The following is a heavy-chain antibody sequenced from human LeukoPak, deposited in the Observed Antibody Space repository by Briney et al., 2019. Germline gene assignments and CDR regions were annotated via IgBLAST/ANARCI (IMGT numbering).Heavy chain of an antibody. CDR2: ISYSGIT. V-gene: IGHV4-38-2*02. CDR1: GYSISSGYY. J-gene: IGHJ3*02. D-gene: IGHD3-10*01. Sequence: KASETLSLTCTVSGYSISSGYYWGWIRQPPGKGLEWIGYISYSGITNYNPSLKSRVTISIDTSKNQFSLKLSSVTAEDTAVYYCARGGWGGNYFDAFEIWGLGTMVTVSS. CDR3: ARGGWGGNYFDAFEI.